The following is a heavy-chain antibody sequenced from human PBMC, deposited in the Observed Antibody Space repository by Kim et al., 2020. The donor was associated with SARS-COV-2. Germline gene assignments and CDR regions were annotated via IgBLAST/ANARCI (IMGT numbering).Heavy chain of an antibody. V-gene: IGHV3-74*01. CDR3: VRRNYYSCGYDYFDN. Sequence: GGSLRLSCAASGFTLINYWMHWVRQAPGKGLVWVSRINGDGSSTSYADSVKGRFTISRDSAKNTLYLQMNSLRVEDTALYYCVRRNYYSCGYDYFDNWGQGTPVTVSS. D-gene: IGHD3-22*01. CDR2: INGDGSST. J-gene: IGHJ4*02. CDR1: GFTLINYW.